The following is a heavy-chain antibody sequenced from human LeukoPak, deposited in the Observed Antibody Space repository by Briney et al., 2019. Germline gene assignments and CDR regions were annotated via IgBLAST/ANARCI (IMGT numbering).Heavy chain of an antibody. D-gene: IGHD1-14*01. CDR1: GFTFSSYA. J-gene: IGHJ5*02. V-gene: IGHV3-21*01. Sequence: SGGSLRLSCAASGFTFSSYAMSWVRQAPGKGLEWVSSISSSSDYTYYADSVKGRFTISRDNAKNSLYLQMNSLRAEDTAVYYCARDFPFSVPRVGNWFDPWGQGTLVTVSS. CDR3: ARDFPFSVPRVGNWFDP. CDR2: ISSSSDYT.